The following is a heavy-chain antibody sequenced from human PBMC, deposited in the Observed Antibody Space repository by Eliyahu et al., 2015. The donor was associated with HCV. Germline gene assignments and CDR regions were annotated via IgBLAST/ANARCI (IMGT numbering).Heavy chain of an antibody. J-gene: IGHJ4*02. Sequence: QVQLVESGGGVVQPGRSLXLSCAASGFPFXSYGMHWVRQAPGKGLGWVAVIWYDGSNKYYADSVKGRFTISRDNSKNTLYLQMNSLRAEDTAVYYCARDYYDSSGYLDYWGQGTLVTVSS. CDR1: GFPFXSYG. D-gene: IGHD3-22*01. CDR2: IWYDGSNK. CDR3: ARDYYDSSGYLDY. V-gene: IGHV3-33*01.